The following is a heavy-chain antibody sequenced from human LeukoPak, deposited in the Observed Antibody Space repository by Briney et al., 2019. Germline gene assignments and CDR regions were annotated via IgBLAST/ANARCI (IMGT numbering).Heavy chain of an antibody. D-gene: IGHD6-13*01. CDR1: GYTFTSYD. CDR3: ARGGGGKGYSSSWYFYY. V-gene: IGHV1-8*01. J-gene: IGHJ4*02. Sequence: GASVKVSCKASGYTFTSYDINWVRQATGQGLEWMGWMNPNSGNTGYAQKFQGRVTMTRNTSISTAYMELSSLRSEDTAVYYCARGGGGKGYSSSWYFYYRGQGTLVTVSS. CDR2: MNPNSGNT.